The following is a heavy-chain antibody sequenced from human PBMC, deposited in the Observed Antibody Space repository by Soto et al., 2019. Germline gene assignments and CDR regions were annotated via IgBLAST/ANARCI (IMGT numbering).Heavy chain of an antibody. J-gene: IGHJ4*02. CDR1: GLIFSDYA. CDR2: ISGSCDKT. Sequence: GGSLRLSCAASGLIFSDYAMSWVRQAPGKGLECVACISGSCDKTFYADSVKGWFTISRYYSKNTVSLHMNSLRVDDTAVYFCAKDRFGIVGPVDYWGPGTLVTVSS. CDR3: AKDRFGIVGPVDY. V-gene: IGHV3-23*01. D-gene: IGHD1-26*01.